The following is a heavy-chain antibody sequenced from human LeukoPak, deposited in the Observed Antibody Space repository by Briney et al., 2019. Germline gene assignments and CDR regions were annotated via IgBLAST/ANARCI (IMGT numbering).Heavy chain of an antibody. D-gene: IGHD3-10*01. Sequence: PSETLSLTCAVYGGSFSGYYWSWIRQPPGKGLEWIGEINHSGSTNYNPSLKSRVTISVDTSKNQFSLKLSSVTATDTAVYYCAREGGYGSGGLDYWGQGTLVTVSS. CDR1: GGSFSGYY. J-gene: IGHJ4*02. CDR3: AREGGYGSGGLDY. CDR2: INHSGST. V-gene: IGHV4-34*01.